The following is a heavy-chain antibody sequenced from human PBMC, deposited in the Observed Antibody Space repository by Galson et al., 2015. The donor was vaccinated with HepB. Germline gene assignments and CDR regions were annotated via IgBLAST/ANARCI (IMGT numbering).Heavy chain of an antibody. CDR3: AREGDCSGGSCYFDY. V-gene: IGHV1-69*06. CDR1: GYTFTSYD. D-gene: IGHD2-15*01. Sequence: SVKVSCKASGYTFTSYDINWVRQAPGQGLEWMGGIIPIFGTANYAQKFQGRVTITADKSTSTAYMELSSLRSEDTAVYYCAREGDCSGGSCYFDYWGQGTLVTVSS. CDR2: IIPIFGTA. J-gene: IGHJ4*02.